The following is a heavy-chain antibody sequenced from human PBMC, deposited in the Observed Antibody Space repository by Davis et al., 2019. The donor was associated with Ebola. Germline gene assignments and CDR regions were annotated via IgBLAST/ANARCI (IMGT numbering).Heavy chain of an antibody. CDR3: ARDLYTGYYYYGMDV. CDR1: GGTFSSYA. Sequence: ASVKVSCKASGGTFSSYAISWVRQAPGQGLEWMGWINPNSGGTNYAQKFQGWVTMTRDTSISTAYMELSRLRSDDTAVYYCARDLYTGYYYYGMDVWGQGTTVTVSS. J-gene: IGHJ6*02. V-gene: IGHV1-2*04. CDR2: INPNSGGT. D-gene: IGHD2-2*02.